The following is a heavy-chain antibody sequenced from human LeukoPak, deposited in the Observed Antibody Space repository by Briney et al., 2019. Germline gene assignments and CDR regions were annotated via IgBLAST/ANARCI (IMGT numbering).Heavy chain of an antibody. CDR2: ISAYNGNT. V-gene: IGHV1-18*01. CDR3: ARDEGGWYYFDY. D-gene: IGHD6-19*01. Sequence: RASVKVSCKASGYTFTSYGISWVRQAPGQGLEWMGRISAYNGNTNYAQKLQGRVTTTTDTSTSTAYMELRSLRSDDTAVYYCARDEGGWYYFDYWGQGTLVTVSS. J-gene: IGHJ4*02. CDR1: GYTFTSYG.